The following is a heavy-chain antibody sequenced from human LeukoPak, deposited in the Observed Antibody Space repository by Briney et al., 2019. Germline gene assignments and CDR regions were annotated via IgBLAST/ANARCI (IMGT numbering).Heavy chain of an antibody. CDR3: AKTGYGSGWKFDC. CDR1: GFICSNYD. Sequence: GGSLRLSCAASGFICSNYDMTWFRRAPGKGLEWVSAITSSGDLTLYADSVKGRFTISRDNSKNTLYLQMNSLRAEDTAVYYCAKTGYGSGWKFDCWGQGSLVTVSS. J-gene: IGHJ4*02. CDR2: ITSSGDLT. D-gene: IGHD6-19*01. V-gene: IGHV3-23*01.